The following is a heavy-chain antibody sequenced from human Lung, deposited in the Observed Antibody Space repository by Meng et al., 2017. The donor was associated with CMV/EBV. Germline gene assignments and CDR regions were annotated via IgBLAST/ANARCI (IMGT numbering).Heavy chain of an antibody. V-gene: IGHV3-74*01. CDR2: IDNDDGRST. CDR3: ARGLQESLGWEMGY. J-gene: IGHJ4*01. D-gene: IGHD1-26*01. Sequence: QVVGARGGLIPARGDLLIFCSVSGFTLRSYWVHRVRQGPGKGLEWVSRIDNDDGRSTSYADSVKGRFTISRDSAKNTLYLQMNSLRVEDTAVYYCARGLQESLGWEMGYWGLGTLVTVSS. CDR1: GFTLRSYW.